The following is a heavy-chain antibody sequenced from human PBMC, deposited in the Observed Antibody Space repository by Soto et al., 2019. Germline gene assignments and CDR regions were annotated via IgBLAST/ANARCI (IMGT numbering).Heavy chain of an antibody. CDR3: ARERTSSTYCDFWSGYFRWFDP. CDR1: GGTFSSYA. Sequence: SVKVSCKASGGTFSSYAISWVRQAPGQGLEWMGGIIPIFGTANYAQKFQGRVTITADKSTSTAYMELSSLRSEDTAVYYCARERTSSTYCDFWSGYFRWFDPWGQGTLVTV. J-gene: IGHJ5*02. V-gene: IGHV1-69*06. CDR2: IIPIFGTA. D-gene: IGHD3-3*01.